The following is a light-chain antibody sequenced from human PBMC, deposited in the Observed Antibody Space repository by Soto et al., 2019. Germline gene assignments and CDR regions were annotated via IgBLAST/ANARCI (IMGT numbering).Light chain of an antibody. CDR2: DAS. J-gene: IGKJ3*01. Sequence: EIVLTQSPATLSLSPGERATLSCRASQSVSSYLAWYQQKPGQAPRLLIYDASNRATGIPARFSGSGSGTDFTLTICSLEPEDFAVYYCQQRSNWFTFGPGTKVDIK. CDR1: QSVSSY. V-gene: IGKV3-11*01. CDR3: QQRSNWFT.